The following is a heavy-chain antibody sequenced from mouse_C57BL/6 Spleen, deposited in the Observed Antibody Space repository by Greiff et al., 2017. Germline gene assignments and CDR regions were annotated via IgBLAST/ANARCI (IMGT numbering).Heavy chain of an antibody. D-gene: IGHD1-1*01. Sequence: VQLQQPGAELVRPGASVKLSCKASGYTFTSYGISWVKQRPGQGLEWIGEIYPSSGNTNYNEKFKGKATLTVDKSSSTAYMELRSLTSEDSAVYCCAPYGSSEDLDYWGQGTTVTVSS. J-gene: IGHJ4*01. CDR3: APYGSSEDLDY. V-gene: IGHV1-81*01. CDR2: IYPSSGNT. CDR1: GYTFTSYG.